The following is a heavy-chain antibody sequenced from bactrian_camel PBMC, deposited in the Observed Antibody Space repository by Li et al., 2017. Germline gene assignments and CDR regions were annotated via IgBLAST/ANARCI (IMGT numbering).Heavy chain of an antibody. D-gene: IGHD4*01. CDR3: AITTARVCDHVSITFGE. V-gene: IGHV3S53*01. CDR2: IDSDGRT. CDR1: GHTGRMFC. J-gene: IGHJ4*01. Sequence: GGSLRLSCGSSSGHTGRMFCMAWFRQTPGKEREGVAAIDSDGRTTYVESVKGRFNISQDNAKSTVYLQMRNLRPEDTAMYYCAITTARVCDHVSITFGERDQGTQVTVS.